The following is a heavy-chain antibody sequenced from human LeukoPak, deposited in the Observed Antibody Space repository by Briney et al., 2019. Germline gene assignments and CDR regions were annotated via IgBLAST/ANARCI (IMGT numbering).Heavy chain of an antibody. V-gene: IGHV3-23*01. Sequence: GGSLRLSCAASGFTFSSYAMSWVRQAPGKGLEWVSAISGSGGRIYYGASVKGRFTISRDNAKNTLYLQMDSLRAEDTAVYYCARVAVGGTRAFDIWGQGTTVTVSS. CDR2: ISGSGGRI. D-gene: IGHD6-19*01. J-gene: IGHJ3*02. CDR3: ARVAVGGTRAFDI. CDR1: GFTFSSYA.